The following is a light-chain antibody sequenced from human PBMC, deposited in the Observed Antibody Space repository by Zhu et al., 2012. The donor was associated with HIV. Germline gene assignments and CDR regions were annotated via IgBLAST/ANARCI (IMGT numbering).Light chain of an antibody. J-gene: IGKJ1*01. CDR3: QHYGSSLWT. Sequence: EIVLTQSPGTLSLSPGERATLSCRASQSVSSTDLAWYQQKPGHPPRLLIYGASNRAADIPYRFSGSGSGTDFTLTISRLEPEDFAVYYCQHYGSSLWTFGQGTKVEIK. CDR1: QSVSSTD. CDR2: GAS. V-gene: IGKV3-20*01.